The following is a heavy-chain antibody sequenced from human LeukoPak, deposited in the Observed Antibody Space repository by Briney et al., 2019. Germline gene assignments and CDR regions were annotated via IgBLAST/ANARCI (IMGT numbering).Heavy chain of an antibody. CDR2: ISAGGDST. CDR3: AKDRGQQLAPYYYYGMDV. D-gene: IGHD6-13*01. V-gene: IGHV3-23*01. CDR1: GFTFTSYA. J-gene: IGHJ6*02. Sequence: GGSLRLSCTASGFTFTSYAMTWVRQAPGKGLEWVSTISAGGDSTFYADSVKGRFTISRDTSKNTLYLQMNSLRAEDTAVYYCAKDRGQQLAPYYYYGMDVWGQGTTVTVSS.